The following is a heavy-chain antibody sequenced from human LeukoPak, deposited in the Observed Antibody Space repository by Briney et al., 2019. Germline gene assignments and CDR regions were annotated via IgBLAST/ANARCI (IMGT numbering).Heavy chain of an antibody. CDR2: YGKRSGNT. D-gene: IGHD5-12*01. J-gene: IGHJ4*01. CDR3: ARDHRYAVDN. CDR1: GHTLSSYY. V-gene: IGHV3-48*01. Sequence: GVSVRLLCTACGHTLSSYYMIGVRGATGRAGEVSSYYGKRSGNTRYADCVKDSFHIHREKDRNSLYMQMKSLRVEDTGVYYCARDHRYAVDNWGHGTLVTVSS.